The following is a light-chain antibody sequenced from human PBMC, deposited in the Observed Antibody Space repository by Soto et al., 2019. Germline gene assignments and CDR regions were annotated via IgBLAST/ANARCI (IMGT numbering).Light chain of an antibody. V-gene: IGKV1-39*01. CDR1: QSISSY. CDR3: QQSYSTPSIT. Sequence: DIQMTQSPSSLSASVRDRVTITCRASQSISSYLNWYQQKPGKAPKLLIYAASSLQSGVPSRFGGSGSGTDFTLTISSLQPEDFATYYCQQSYSTPSITFGQGTRLEIK. CDR2: AAS. J-gene: IGKJ5*01.